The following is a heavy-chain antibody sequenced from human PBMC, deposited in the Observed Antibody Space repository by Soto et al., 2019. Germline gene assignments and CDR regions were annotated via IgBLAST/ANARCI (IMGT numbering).Heavy chain of an antibody. Sequence: SGTLSLTCAVYGGSFSGYYWGWIRQPPGKGLEWIGEINHSGSTNYNPSLKSRVTISVDTSKNQFSLKLSSVTAADTAVYYCARGGLRYFDWSRWVWFDPWGQGTLVTVSS. CDR2: INHSGST. V-gene: IGHV4-34*01. J-gene: IGHJ5*02. D-gene: IGHD3-9*01. CDR1: GGSFSGYY. CDR3: ARGGLRYFDWSRWVWFDP.